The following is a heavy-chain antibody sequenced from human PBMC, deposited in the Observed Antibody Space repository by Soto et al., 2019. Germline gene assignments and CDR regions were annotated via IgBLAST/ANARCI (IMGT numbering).Heavy chain of an antibody. CDR1: GFTFSSYS. CDR2: ISSSSSYI. CDR3: ARGDDYGDNNRVQGVDY. V-gene: IGHV3-21*01. Sequence: EVQLVESGGGLVKPGGSLRLSCAASGFTFSSYSMNWVRQAPGKGLEWVSSISSSSSYIYYADSVKGRFTISRDNAKNSLYLQMNSLRAEDTAVYYCARGDDYGDNNRVQGVDYWGQGTLVTVSS. J-gene: IGHJ4*02. D-gene: IGHD4-17*01.